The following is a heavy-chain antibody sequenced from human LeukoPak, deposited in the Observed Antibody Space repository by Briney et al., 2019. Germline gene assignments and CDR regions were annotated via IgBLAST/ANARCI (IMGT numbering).Heavy chain of an antibody. CDR1: GFNFKLSA. CDR2: ISGSGSRGSGITGGNT. Sequence: GGSLRLSCAASGFNFKLSAMSWGRQAPGKGLEWVALISGSGSRGSGITGGNTYYADSVKGRFSISRDDSQNTVYLQMNSLRVEGTATYFCAKGRCGDSSCWYFDAWAKGTRVTVSP. J-gene: IGHJ4*02. D-gene: IGHD6-13*01. V-gene: IGHV3-23*01. CDR3: AKGRCGDSSCWYFDA.